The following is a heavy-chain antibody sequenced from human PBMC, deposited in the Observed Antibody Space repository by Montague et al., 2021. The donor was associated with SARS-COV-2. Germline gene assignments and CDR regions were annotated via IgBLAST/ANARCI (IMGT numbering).Heavy chain of an antibody. J-gene: IGHJ4*02. V-gene: IGHV2-70*01. CDR1: GFSLSTSGMC. D-gene: IGHD4-23*01. CDR3: ARSYGTTVVTRAFDY. Sequence: PALVKPTQTLTLTCTFSGFSLSTSGMCVSWIRQPPGKALEWLTLSDWDGDKYYSTSLKTRLTISKDTSKNQVVLTMTNMDPVDTATYYCARSYGTTVVTRAFDYWGQGTLVTVSS. CDR2: SDWDGDK.